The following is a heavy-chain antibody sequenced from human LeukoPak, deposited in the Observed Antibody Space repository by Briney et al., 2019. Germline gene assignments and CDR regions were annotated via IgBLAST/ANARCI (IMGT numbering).Heavy chain of an antibody. V-gene: IGHV1-2*02. Sequence: ASVKVSCKASGYTFTGYYMHWVRQAPGQGLEWMGWINPNSGGTNYAQKFQDRVTMTRDTSISTAYMELSRLRSDDTAVYYCARETEYYYDSSGYYPHAFDIWGQGTVVTVSS. D-gene: IGHD3-22*01. CDR3: ARETEYYYDSSGYYPHAFDI. J-gene: IGHJ3*02. CDR2: INPNSGGT. CDR1: GYTFTGYY.